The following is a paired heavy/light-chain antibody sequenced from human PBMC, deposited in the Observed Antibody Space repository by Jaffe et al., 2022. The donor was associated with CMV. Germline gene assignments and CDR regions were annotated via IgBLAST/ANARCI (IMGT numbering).Light chain of an antibody. J-gene: IGLJ2*01. CDR2: DVS. Sequence: QSALTQPRSVSGSPGQSVTISCTGTSSDVGGYNYVSWYQQHPGKAPKLMIYDVSKRPSGVPDRFSGSKSGNTASLTISGLQAEDEADYYCCSYAGSYTSYVVFGGGTKLTVL. V-gene: IGLV2-11*01. CDR3: CSYAGSYTSYVV. CDR1: SSDVGGYNY.
Heavy chain of an antibody. V-gene: IGHV3-21*01. Sequence: EVQLVESGGGLVKPGGSLRLSCAASGFTFSSYSMNWVRQAPGKGLEWVSSISSSSSYIYYADSVKGRFTISRDNAKNSLYLQMNSLRAEDTAVYYCARDPHSYCTNGVCYFRGHGMDVWGQGTTVTVSS. CDR2: ISSSSSYI. J-gene: IGHJ6*02. CDR1: GFTFSSYS. D-gene: IGHD2-8*01. CDR3: ARDPHSYCTNGVCYFRGHGMDV.